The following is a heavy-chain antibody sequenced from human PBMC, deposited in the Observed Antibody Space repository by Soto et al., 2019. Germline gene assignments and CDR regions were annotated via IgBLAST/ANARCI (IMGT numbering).Heavy chain of an antibody. Sequence: EVQLLESGGGLVQPGGSLRLSCAASGFTFSTFAMSWVRQAPGKGPEWVSGISGSGTSTYYADSVKGRFTISRDNSKNTLYLQMNSLRAEDAAVYYCAKTEQWLLAYFDYWGQGTLVTVSS. CDR1: GFTFSTFA. J-gene: IGHJ4*02. CDR2: ISGSGTST. V-gene: IGHV3-23*01. CDR3: AKTEQWLLAYFDY. D-gene: IGHD6-19*01.